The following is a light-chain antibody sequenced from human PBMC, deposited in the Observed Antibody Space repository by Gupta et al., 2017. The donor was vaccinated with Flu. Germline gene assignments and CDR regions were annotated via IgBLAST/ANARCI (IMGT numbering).Light chain of an antibody. V-gene: IGLV2-14*03. J-gene: IGLJ2*01. CDR1: SSDIGSYNY. CDR3: SSFIISNTLV. Sequence: SITISCTGSSSDIGSYNYVSWYQQHPGQAPKLLIYGVTNRPSGVSSRFSASKSGDTASLTISVLQAEDEADYYCSSFIISNTLVFGGGTKLTVL. CDR2: GVT.